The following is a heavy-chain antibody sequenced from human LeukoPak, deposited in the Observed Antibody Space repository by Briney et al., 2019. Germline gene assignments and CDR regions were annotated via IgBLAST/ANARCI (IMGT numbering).Heavy chain of an antibody. Sequence: NPSETLSLTCTVSGGSISSYYCSWIRQPPREGLEWIGYIYTSGSTNYNPSLKSRVTISVDTSKNQFSLKLSSVTAADTAVYYCASDYYDSSGFGYWGQGTLVTVSS. CDR2: IYTSGST. J-gene: IGHJ4*02. D-gene: IGHD3-22*01. V-gene: IGHV4-4*09. CDR1: GGSISSYY. CDR3: ASDYYDSSGFGY.